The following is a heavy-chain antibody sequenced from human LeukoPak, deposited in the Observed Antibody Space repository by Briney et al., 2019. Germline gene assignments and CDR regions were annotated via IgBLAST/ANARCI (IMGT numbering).Heavy chain of an antibody. Sequence: ASVKVSCKASGYTFTGYYMHWVRHAPGQGLEWMGWINPDSGDTHFAQKFQGSLTMTRDTSISTAYMELSGLRSDDAAVYYCARDKGITVIRGISYHYYYGMDVWGQGTTVIVSS. CDR1: GYTFTGYY. V-gene: IGHV1-2*02. J-gene: IGHJ6*02. D-gene: IGHD3-10*01. CDR2: INPDSGDT. CDR3: ARDKGITVIRGISYHYYYGMDV.